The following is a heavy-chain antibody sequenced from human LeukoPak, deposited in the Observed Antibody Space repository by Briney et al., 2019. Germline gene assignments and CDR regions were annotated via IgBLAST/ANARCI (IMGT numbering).Heavy chain of an antibody. CDR2: ISETGDR. CDR3: AKDRRVRGVLYYFDY. D-gene: IGHD3-10*01. CDR1: GFTFSSNA. Sequence: PGGSLRLSCAASGFTFSSNAMSWVRQAPGKGLEWVSTISETGDRYDADSVKGRFTISRDNSKNRVDLQVNSLRAEDTAVYYCAKDRRVRGVLYYFDYWGQGTLVTVSS. J-gene: IGHJ4*02. V-gene: IGHV3-23*01.